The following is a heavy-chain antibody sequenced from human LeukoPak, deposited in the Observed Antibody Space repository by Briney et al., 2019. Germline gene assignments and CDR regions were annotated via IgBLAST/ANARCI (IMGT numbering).Heavy chain of an antibody. CDR2: FDPEDGET. D-gene: IGHD6-13*01. Sequence: ASVNVSCKVSVYTLTELSMHWVRQAPGKGLEWMGGFDPEDGETIYAQKFQGRVTMTEGTSTDTAYMELSSLRSEDTAVYYCATLYSSSSDYWGQGTLVTVSS. V-gene: IGHV1-24*01. CDR3: ATLYSSSSDY. CDR1: VYTLTELS. J-gene: IGHJ4*02.